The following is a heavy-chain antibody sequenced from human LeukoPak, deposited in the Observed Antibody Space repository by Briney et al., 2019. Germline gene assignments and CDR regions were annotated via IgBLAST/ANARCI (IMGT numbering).Heavy chain of an antibody. CDR1: GFTFSSYA. J-gene: IGHJ4*02. Sequence: GRSLRLSCAASGFTFSSYAMLWVRQAPGKGLEWVAVISYDGSNKYYADSVKGRFTISRDNSKNTLYLQMNSLRAEDTAVYYCARAAYDSSGYYYDYWGQGTLVTVSS. D-gene: IGHD3-22*01. CDR2: ISYDGSNK. CDR3: ARAAYDSSGYYYDY. V-gene: IGHV3-30-3*01.